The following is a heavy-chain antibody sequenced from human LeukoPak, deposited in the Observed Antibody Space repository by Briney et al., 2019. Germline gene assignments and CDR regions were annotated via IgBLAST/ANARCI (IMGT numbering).Heavy chain of an antibody. J-gene: IGHJ4*02. CDR3: VRGGTGHFDY. CDR1: GGSISSGSYY. Sequence: PSQTLSLTCTVSGGSISSGSYYWSWIRQPAGKGLEWIGRIYTSGSTNYNPSLKSRVTISVDTSKNQFSLNLSSVTAADTAIYHCVRGGTGHFDYWGQGILVTVSS. CDR2: IYTSGST. V-gene: IGHV4-61*02. D-gene: IGHD2-8*02.